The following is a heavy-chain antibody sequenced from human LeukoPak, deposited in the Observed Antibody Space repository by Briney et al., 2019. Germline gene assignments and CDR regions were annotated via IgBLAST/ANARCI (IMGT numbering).Heavy chain of an antibody. Sequence: SQTLCLTCTVSGGSISSGGYYWSWIRQHPGKGLEWIGYIYYSGSTYYNPSLKSRVTISVDTSKNQFSLRLSSVTAADTAVYYCARYYYDSSGYYSHDYWGQGTLVTVSS. V-gene: IGHV4-31*03. J-gene: IGHJ4*02. CDR3: ARYYYDSSGYYSHDY. CDR2: IYYSGST. D-gene: IGHD3-22*01. CDR1: GGSISSGGYY.